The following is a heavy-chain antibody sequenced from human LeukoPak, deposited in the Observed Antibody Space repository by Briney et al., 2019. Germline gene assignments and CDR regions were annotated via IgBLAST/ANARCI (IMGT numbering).Heavy chain of an antibody. CDR3: ARGGASSRWLNS. CDR2: IYYSGTT. V-gene: IGHV4-59*01. J-gene: IGHJ4*02. D-gene: IGHD5-24*01. Sequence: SETLSLTCTVSGGSLSPYYWSWIRQPPGKGLEWIGYIYYSGTTKYNPSLESRVTISVDTSKNQFSLKPSSVTAADTAVYYCARGGASSRWLNSWGQGTLVTVSS. CDR1: GGSLSPYY.